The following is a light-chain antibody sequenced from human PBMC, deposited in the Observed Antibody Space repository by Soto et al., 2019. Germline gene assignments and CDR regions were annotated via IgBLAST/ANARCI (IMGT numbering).Light chain of an antibody. V-gene: IGLV1-44*01. CDR2: SNN. CDR1: SSKIGSNT. J-gene: IGLJ2*01. CDR3: VAWDDSLNGYVG. Sequence: QSALTQPPSASGTPGQRVTISCSGSSSKIGSNTVNWYQQLPGTAPKLVIYSNNQRPSGVPDRFSGSKSGTSASLAISGLQSEDEADYYCVAWDDSLNGYVGFGGGTKVTVL.